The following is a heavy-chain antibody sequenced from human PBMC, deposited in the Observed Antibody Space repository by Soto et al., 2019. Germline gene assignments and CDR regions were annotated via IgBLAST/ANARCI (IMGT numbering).Heavy chain of an antibody. CDR1: GGSISSGDSY. V-gene: IGHV4-30-4*01. J-gene: IGHJ6*02. CDR3: ARDVRCSSTSCRWDYYGMDV. Sequence: PSETLSLTCTVSGGSISSGDSYWSWIRQSPGKGLEWIGYIYYSGSTYYNPSLRSRVTISVDTSKNQFSLKLSSVTAADTAVYYCARDVRCSSTSCRWDYYGMDVWGQGTTVTVSS. D-gene: IGHD2-2*01. CDR2: IYYSGST.